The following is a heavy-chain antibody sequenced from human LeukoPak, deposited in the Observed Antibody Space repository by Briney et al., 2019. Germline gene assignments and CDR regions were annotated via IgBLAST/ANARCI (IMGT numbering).Heavy chain of an antibody. CDR1: GGTFSSYA. CDR2: IIPIFGTA. CDR3: AGGAAAAIDYFDY. Sequence: LVKVSCKASGGTFSSYAISWVRQAPGQGLEWMGGIIPIFGTANYAQKFQGRVTITADESTSTAYMELSSLRSEDTAVYYCAGGAAAAIDYFDYWGQGTLVTVSS. J-gene: IGHJ4*02. V-gene: IGHV1-69*13. D-gene: IGHD2-2*01.